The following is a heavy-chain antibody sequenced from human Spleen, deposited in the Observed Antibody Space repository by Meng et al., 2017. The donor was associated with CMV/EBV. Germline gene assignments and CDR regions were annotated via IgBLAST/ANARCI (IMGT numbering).Heavy chain of an antibody. CDR1: GVSFSNYW. CDR2: IGQRGGDR. V-gene: IGHV3-7*01. CDR3: ARAVWEQWLVPPLDY. J-gene: IGHJ4*02. Sequence: GESLKISCAASGVSFSNYWTSWVRQAPGKGLDWVANIGQRGGDRDYAGSVRGRFTISRDNAKNSLYLQMNSLRAEDTAVYYCARAVWEQWLVPPLDYWGQGTLVTVSS. D-gene: IGHD6-19*01.